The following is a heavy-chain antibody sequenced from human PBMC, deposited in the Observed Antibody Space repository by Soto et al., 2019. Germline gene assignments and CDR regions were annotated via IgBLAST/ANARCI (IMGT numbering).Heavy chain of an antibody. CDR3: ARAHQLLSDPLSLFDY. CDR2: IYYSGST. V-gene: IGHV4-30-4*01. D-gene: IGHD5-18*01. J-gene: IGHJ4*02. CDR1: GGSISTGDYY. Sequence: SETLSLTCTVSGGSISTGDYYWSWIRQPPGKGLEWIGYIYYSGSTYYNPSLKSRVTISVDTSKNQFSLKLSSVTAADTAVYYCARAHQLLSDPLSLFDYWGQGTLVTVSS.